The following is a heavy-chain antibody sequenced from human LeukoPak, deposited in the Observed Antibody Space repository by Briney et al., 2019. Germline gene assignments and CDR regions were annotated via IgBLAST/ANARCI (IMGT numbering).Heavy chain of an antibody. CDR3: ARTVAGRVYYYYYYGMDA. V-gene: IGHV4-39*01. Sequence: SETLSLTCTVSGGSFSSYSSYWGWIRQPPGKGLEWIGSVYYSGSTYYNPSLKSRVTISVDTSKNQFSLKLSSVTAADTAVYYCARTVAGRVYYYYYYGMDAWGQGTTVTVSS. CDR1: GGSFSSYSSY. CDR2: VYYSGST. D-gene: IGHD6-19*01. J-gene: IGHJ6*02.